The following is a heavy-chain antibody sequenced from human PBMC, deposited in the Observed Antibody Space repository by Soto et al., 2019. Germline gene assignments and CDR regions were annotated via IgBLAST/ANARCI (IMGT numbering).Heavy chain of an antibody. CDR3: ARPMIEITVTTGHDAFDI. J-gene: IGHJ3*02. CDR1: GYTFTGYY. D-gene: IGHD4-17*01. V-gene: IGHV1-2*04. CDR2: INPNSGGT. Sequence: ASVKVSCKASGYTFTGYYMHWVRQAPGQGLEWMGWINPNSGGTNYAQKFQGWVTMTRDTSISTAYMELSRLRSDDTAVYYCARPMIEITVTTGHDAFDIWGQGTMVTVSS.